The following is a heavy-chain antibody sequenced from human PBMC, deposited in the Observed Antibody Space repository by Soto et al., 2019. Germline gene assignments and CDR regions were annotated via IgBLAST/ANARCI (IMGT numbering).Heavy chain of an antibody. CDR1: GFTFDDYD. Sequence: EVQLVESGGGVVRPGGSLRLSCAASGFTFDDYDMSWVRQAPGKGLEWVSGINWNGGSTGYADSVKGRFTISRDNAKNSLYLQMNSLRAEDTALYHCARERTIFGVATHLDAFDIWGQGTMVTVSS. V-gene: IGHV3-20*01. D-gene: IGHD3-3*01. CDR3: ARERTIFGVATHLDAFDI. J-gene: IGHJ3*02. CDR2: INWNGGST.